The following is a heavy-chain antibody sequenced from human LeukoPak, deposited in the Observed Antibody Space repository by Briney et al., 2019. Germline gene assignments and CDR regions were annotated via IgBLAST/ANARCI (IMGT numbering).Heavy chain of an antibody. CDR1: GGSISSGGYS. J-gene: IGHJ3*02. CDR2: IYHSGST. Sequence: SQTLSLTCAASGGSISSGGYSWSWIRQPPGKGLEWIGYIYHSGSTYYNPSLKSRVTISVDTSKNQFSLKLSSVTAADTAVYYCARGDSSLDAFDIWGQGTMVTVSS. CDR3: ARGDSSLDAFDI. V-gene: IGHV4-30-2*01. D-gene: IGHD3-22*01.